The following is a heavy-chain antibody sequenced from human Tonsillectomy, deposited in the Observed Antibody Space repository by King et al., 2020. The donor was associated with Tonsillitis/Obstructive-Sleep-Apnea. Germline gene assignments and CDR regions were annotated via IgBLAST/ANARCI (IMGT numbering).Heavy chain of an antibody. Sequence: QLVQSGAEVKKPGESLKLSCKGSGYSFTSYWIGWVRQMPGKGLEWMGIIYPGYSDTRYSPSFQGHVTISADKSISTAYLQWSSLKASDTAMYYCARRSSSSYNWFDPWGQGTLVTVSS. CDR2: IYPGYSDT. V-gene: IGHV5-51*01. CDR1: GYSFTSYW. J-gene: IGHJ5*02. D-gene: IGHD6-6*01. CDR3: ARRSSSSYNWFDP.